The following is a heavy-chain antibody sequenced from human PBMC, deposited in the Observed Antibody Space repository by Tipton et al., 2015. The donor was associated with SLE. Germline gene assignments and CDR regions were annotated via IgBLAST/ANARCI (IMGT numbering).Heavy chain of an antibody. CDR3: AREQTDAYTYGPIDY. V-gene: IGHV4-61*09. CDR1: GGSISSGSYY. D-gene: IGHD5-18*01. CDR2: IYTSGST. Sequence: TLSLTCTVSGGSISSGSYYWSWIRQPAGKGLERIGYIYTSGSTNYNPSLKSRVTISVDTSKNQFSLKLSSVAAADTAVYYCAREQTDAYTYGPIDYWGQGTLVTVSS. J-gene: IGHJ4*02.